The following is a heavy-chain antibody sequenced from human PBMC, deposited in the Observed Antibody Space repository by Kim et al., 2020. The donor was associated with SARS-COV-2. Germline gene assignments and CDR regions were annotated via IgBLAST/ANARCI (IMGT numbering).Heavy chain of an antibody. V-gene: IGHV4-31*03. CDR1: GGSISSGGYY. CDR3: ARGQGLITMIVVVVGAFDY. Sequence: LSLTCPFSGGSISSGGYYWSWIRQHPGKGLEWIGYIYYSGSTYYNPSLKSRVTISVDTSKNQFSLKLSSVTAADTAVYYCARGQGLITMIVVVVGAFDYWGQGTLVTVSS. CDR2: IYYSGST. J-gene: IGHJ4*02. D-gene: IGHD3-22*01.